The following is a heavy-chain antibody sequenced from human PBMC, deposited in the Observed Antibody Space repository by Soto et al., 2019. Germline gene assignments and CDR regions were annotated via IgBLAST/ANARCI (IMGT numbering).Heavy chain of an antibody. V-gene: IGHV4-34*01. J-gene: IGHJ5*02. D-gene: IGHD3-10*01. CDR1: GGSFSGYY. Sequence: PSESLSLTCAVYGGSFSGYYWSWIRQPPGKGLEWIGEINHSGSTNYNPSLKSRVTISVDTSKNQFSLKLSSVTAADTAVYYCARRNGSGRKWFDPWGQGTLVTVSS. CDR3: ARRNGSGRKWFDP. CDR2: INHSGST.